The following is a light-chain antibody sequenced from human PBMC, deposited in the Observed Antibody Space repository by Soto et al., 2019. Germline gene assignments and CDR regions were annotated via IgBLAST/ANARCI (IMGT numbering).Light chain of an antibody. V-gene: IGLV2-11*01. J-gene: IGLJ3*02. CDR3: CSYAGNSLGV. CDR2: DVS. CDR1: SSDVGGSNL. Sequence: QSALTQPRSVSGSPGQSVTISCTGTSSDVGGSNLVSWYQQHAGKAPKLVIYDVSKRPSGVPDRFSGSKSGNTASLTISGLQVEDEADYYCCSYAGNSLGVFGGGTKLTVL.